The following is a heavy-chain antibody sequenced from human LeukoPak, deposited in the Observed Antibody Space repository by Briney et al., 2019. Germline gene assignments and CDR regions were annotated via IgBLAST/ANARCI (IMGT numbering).Heavy chain of an antibody. CDR2: IKPDGSDK. CDR3: ATGGTSDY. V-gene: IGHV3-7*02. J-gene: IGHJ4*02. Sequence: PGGSLRLSCAASGFTFSVSWMSWVRQAPGRGLEWVANIKPDGSDKYYVDSVKGRFTISRDNAKNSLYLQMNSLRAEDTAVYYCATGGTSDYWGQGTLVTVSS. CDR1: GFTFSVSW.